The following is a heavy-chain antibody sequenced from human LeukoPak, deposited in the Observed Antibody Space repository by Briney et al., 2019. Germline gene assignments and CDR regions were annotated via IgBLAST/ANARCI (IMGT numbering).Heavy chain of an antibody. CDR3: ARTTAMVTIFDY. CDR2: INAGNGNT. D-gene: IGHD5-18*01. V-gene: IGHV1-3*01. CDR1: GYTFTSYA. J-gene: IGHJ4*02. Sequence: ASVTVSCTASGYTFTSYAMHWVRQAPGQRLEWMGWINAGNGNTKYSQKFQGRVTITRDTSASTAYMELSSLRSEDTAVYYCARTTAMVTIFDYWGQGTLVTVSS.